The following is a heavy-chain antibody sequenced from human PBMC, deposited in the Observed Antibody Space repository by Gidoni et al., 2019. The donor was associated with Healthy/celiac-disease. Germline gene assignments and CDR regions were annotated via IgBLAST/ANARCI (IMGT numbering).Heavy chain of an antibody. Sequence: QVQLVQSGAEVKKPGSSVKVSCKASGGTFSSYAISWVRQAPGQWLEWMGGIIPIFGTASYAQKFQGRVTITADESTSTAYMELSSLRSEDTAVYYCARPRYYYDSSGYSLDDWGQGTLVTVSS. CDR2: IIPIFGTA. V-gene: IGHV1-69*01. CDR1: GGTFSSYA. J-gene: IGHJ4*02. D-gene: IGHD3-22*01. CDR3: ARPRYYYDSSGYSLDD.